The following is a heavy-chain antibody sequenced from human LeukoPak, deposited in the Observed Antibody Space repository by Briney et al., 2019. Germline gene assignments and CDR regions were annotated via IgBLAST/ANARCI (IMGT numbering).Heavy chain of an antibody. J-gene: IGHJ4*02. CDR3: ARGGGPPSYLDF. CDR1: GGSISSYY. Sequence: SETLSLTCSVSGGSISSYYWTWIRQPPGKGLEWIGYIHYSGSTNYKASLKSRVTISVDTSKNQFSLKMTSVTAADTAVYYCARGGGPPSYLDFWGQGILVTVSS. D-gene: IGHD3-16*01. V-gene: IGHV4-59*01. CDR2: IHYSGST.